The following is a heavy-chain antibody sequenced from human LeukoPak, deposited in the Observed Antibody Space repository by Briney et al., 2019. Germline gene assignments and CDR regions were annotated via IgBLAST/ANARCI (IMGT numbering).Heavy chain of an antibody. Sequence: GGSLRLSCAASGFTFSSYWMHWVRQGPGKGLVWVSRTNSDGSSTSYADSVEGRFTISRDNAKNTLYLQMNSLRAEDTAVYYCAKSSGYYSHNAFDIWGQGTMVTVSS. D-gene: IGHD3-22*01. J-gene: IGHJ3*02. CDR2: TNSDGSST. V-gene: IGHV3-74*01. CDR3: AKSSGYYSHNAFDI. CDR1: GFTFSSYW.